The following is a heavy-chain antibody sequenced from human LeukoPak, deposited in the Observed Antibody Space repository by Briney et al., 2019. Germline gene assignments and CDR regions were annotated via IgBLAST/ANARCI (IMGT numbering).Heavy chain of an antibody. CDR3: VRDRELYY. V-gene: IGHV4-59*01. Sequence: SETLSLTCTVSGGSISIYYWSWIRQPPGKGLEWIGYVYNSGSTDYNPSLKSRVTISADTSKNQFSLMVNSVTASDTAVYYCVRDRELYYWGQGILVTVSS. D-gene: IGHD1-26*01. CDR1: GGSISIYY. CDR2: VYNSGST. J-gene: IGHJ4*02.